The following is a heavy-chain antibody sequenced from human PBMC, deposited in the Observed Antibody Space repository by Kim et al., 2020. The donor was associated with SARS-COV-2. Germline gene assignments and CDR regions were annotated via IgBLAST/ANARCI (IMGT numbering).Heavy chain of an antibody. D-gene: IGHD7-27*01. J-gene: IGHJ4*01. CDR2: IFYSGAT. CDR3: ARDDSSGADFFDY. CDR1: GGSLSSSLHY. Sequence: SETLSLTCSVSGGSLSSSLHYWAWIRQPPGKGLEWIGSIFYSGATYVNPSLKRRVTMSIDTSRNQFSPKLKSVTAADTARFFCARDDSSGADFFDYWG. V-gene: IGHV4-39*02.